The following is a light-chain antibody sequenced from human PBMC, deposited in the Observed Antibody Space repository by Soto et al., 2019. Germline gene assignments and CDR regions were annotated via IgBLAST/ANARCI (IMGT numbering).Light chain of an antibody. V-gene: IGKV3-15*01. CDR1: QNVTSK. J-gene: IGKJ2*01. CDR2: GAS. Sequence: EIVMTQSPATLSVSPGERATLSCRASQNVTSKLAWYQHKPGQAPRLLIYGASTRATGIPARFSGSGSGTEFTLTITRLKSEDFPVYYCQQYNNWLYTFGQGTKLEIK. CDR3: QQYNNWLYT.